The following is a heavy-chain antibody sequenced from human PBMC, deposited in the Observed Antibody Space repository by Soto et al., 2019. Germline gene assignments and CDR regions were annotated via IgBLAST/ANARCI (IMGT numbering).Heavy chain of an antibody. CDR1: GFTFSDYA. V-gene: IGHV3-30*18. J-gene: IGHJ4*02. CDR2: IPYDGSNK. D-gene: IGHD3-10*01. Sequence: QVQLVESGGGVVQPGRSLRLSCAASGFTFSDYATHWVRQPPGKGLEWVAAIPYDGSNKYYADSVKGRFTISRDNSKNTLYLQMNSLRAEDTAVYYCAKRVRGDGWAPGYWGQGILVTVSS. CDR3: AKRVRGDGWAPGY.